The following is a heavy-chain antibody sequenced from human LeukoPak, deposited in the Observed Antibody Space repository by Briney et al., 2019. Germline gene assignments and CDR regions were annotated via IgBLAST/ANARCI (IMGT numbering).Heavy chain of an antibody. D-gene: IGHD3-16*01. V-gene: IGHV4-59*01. J-gene: IGHJ5*02. Sequence: SETLSLTCTVSGGSITNYFWSWIRQPPGKGLEWIGFIYYNGSTNYNPSLESRVTISVDTSKSQFSLKLSSVTAADTAVYYCARNPSGGGWSAPGGQGTLAPV. CDR1: GGSITNYF. CDR2: IYYNGST. CDR3: ARNPSGGGWSAP.